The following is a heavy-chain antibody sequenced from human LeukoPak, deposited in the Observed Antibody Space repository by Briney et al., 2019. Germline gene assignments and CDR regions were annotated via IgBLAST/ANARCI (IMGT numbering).Heavy chain of an antibody. CDR1: GGSVSSGFYY. V-gene: IGHV4-61*02. Sequence: SETLSLTCTVSGGSVSSGFYYWSWIRQPAGKGLEWIGRIYTSGSTNYNPSLKSRVTISVDTSKNQFSLKLRSVTATDTAVYYCARALDDAFDIWGQETKVTVSS. CDR3: ARALDDAFDI. CDR2: IYTSGST. D-gene: IGHD3-3*01. J-gene: IGHJ3*02.